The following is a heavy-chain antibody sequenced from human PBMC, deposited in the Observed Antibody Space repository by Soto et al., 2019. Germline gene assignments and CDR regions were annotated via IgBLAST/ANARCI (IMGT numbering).Heavy chain of an antibody. V-gene: IGHV3-21*01. Sequence: EVPLVESGGGLVKPGGSLRLSCAASGFPFSSYSMNWVRQAPGKGLEWVSSISSSSSYIYYADSVKGRFTISRDNAKNSLYLQMNSLRAEDTAVYYCARYGDDDFWTRGMDVWGQGTTVTVSS. CDR1: GFPFSSYS. CDR2: ISSSSSYI. D-gene: IGHD3-3*01. CDR3: ARYGDDDFWTRGMDV. J-gene: IGHJ6*02.